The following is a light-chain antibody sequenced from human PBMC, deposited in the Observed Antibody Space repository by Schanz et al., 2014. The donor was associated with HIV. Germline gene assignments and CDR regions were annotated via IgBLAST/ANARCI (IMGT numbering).Light chain of an antibody. Sequence: QSVLTQPPSVSGAPGQRVTISCTGSRSNIGAGYAVHWYQQLPGTAPKLLIYGNSNRPSGVPDRISASKSGTSASLAITGLQAEDEADYYCQSYDSSLSGVVFGGGTKLTVL. CDR1: RSNIGAGYA. V-gene: IGLV1-40*01. J-gene: IGLJ2*01. CDR3: QSYDSSLSGVV. CDR2: GNS.